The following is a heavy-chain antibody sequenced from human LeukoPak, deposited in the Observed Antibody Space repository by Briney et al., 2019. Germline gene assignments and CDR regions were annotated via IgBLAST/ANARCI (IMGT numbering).Heavy chain of an antibody. CDR3: ARDCSSTSCYSLAFDY. J-gene: IGHJ4*02. CDR2: ISSSSSTI. V-gene: IGHV3-48*04. CDR1: GFTFSSYS. D-gene: IGHD2-2*02. Sequence: GGSLRLSCAASGFTFSSYSMNWVRQAPGKGREWVSYISSSSSTIYYADSVKGRFTISRDSAKNSLYLQMNSLRAEDTAVYYCARDCSSTSCYSLAFDYWGQGTLVTVSS.